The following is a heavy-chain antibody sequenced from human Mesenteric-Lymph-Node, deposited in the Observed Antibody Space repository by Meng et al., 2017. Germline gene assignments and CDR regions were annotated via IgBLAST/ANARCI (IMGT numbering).Heavy chain of an antibody. V-gene: IGHV4-59*01. CDR1: GGSISSYY. J-gene: IGHJ5*02. D-gene: IGHD1-26*01. CDR2: IYCSGST. Sequence: SEILSLTCTVSGGSISSYYWSWIRQPPGKGLEWIGYIYCSGSTNYNPSLKSRVTISVDTSKNQFSLKLSSVTAADTAVYYCAREGGWGSGSYGIWFDPWGQGTLVTVSS. CDR3: AREGGWGSGSYGIWFDP.